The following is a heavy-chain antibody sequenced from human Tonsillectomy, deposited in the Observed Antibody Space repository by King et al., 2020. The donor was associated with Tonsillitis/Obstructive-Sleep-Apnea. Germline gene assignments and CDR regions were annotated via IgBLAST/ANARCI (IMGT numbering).Heavy chain of an antibody. Sequence: TLKESGPTVVKPTQTLTLTCTFSGFSLSTSGVGVGWIRQPPGKALEWLALIYWDDDKRYSPSLKSRLTITKDTSKNQVVLTMTNMDPVDTATYYCAHSPELLSSTNCYLPRHLPPWGPGPLVTVSS. V-gene: IGHV2-5*02. D-gene: IGHD2-2*01. CDR1: GFSLSTSGVG. J-gene: IGHJ5*01. CDR3: AHSPELLSSTNCYLPRHLPP. CDR2: IYWDDDK.